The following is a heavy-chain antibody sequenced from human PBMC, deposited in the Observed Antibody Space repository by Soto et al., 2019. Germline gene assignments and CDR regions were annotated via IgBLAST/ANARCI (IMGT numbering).Heavy chain of an antibody. CDR1: GGSVSSGSYY. V-gene: IGHV4-61*01. Sequence: PSETLSLTCTVSGGSVSSGSYYWSWIRQPPGKGLEWIGYICNSRSTNYNPSLKSRVSISVDTSKNQFSLKLSPVTAADTAVYYCARLDEALDYWGQGNLVTVSS. CDR2: ICNSRST. CDR3: ARLDEALDY. J-gene: IGHJ4*02.